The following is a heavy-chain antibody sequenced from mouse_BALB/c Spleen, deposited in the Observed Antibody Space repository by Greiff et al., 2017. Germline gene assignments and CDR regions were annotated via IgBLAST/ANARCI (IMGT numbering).Heavy chain of an antibody. CDR1: GYSITSDYA. D-gene: IGHD2-2*01. CDR3: ARGGGYDEEVYYAMDY. CDR2: ISYSGST. J-gene: IGHJ4*01. Sequence: VQLKESGPGLVKPSQSLSLTCTVTGYSITSDYAWNWIRQFPGNKLEWMGYISYSGSTSYNPSLKSRISITRDTSKNQFFLQLNSVTTEDTATYYCARGGGYDEEVYYAMDYWGQGTSVTVSS. V-gene: IGHV3-2*02.